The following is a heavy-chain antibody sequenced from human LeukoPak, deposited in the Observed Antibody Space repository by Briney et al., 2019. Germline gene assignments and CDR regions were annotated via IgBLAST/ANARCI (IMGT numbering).Heavy chain of an antibody. CDR3: ARVSFEYSSSARYMDV. V-gene: IGHV4-30-4*08. Sequence: SETLSLTCTVSGGSISSGDYYWSWIRQPPGKGLEWIGYIYYSGSTYYNPSLKSRVTISVDTSKNQFSLKLSSVTAADTAVYYCARVSFEYSSSARYMDVWDKGTTVTVSS. CDR2: IYYSGST. D-gene: IGHD6-6*01. J-gene: IGHJ6*03. CDR1: GGSISSGDYY.